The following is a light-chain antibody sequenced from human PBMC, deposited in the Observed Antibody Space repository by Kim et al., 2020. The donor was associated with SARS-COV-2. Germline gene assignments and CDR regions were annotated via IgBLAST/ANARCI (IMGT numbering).Light chain of an antibody. J-gene: IGKJ5*01. CDR3: QQSYTTPTT. CDR1: QSISGF. V-gene: IGKV1-39*01. CDR2: AAS. Sequence: SSVGDRVTITCRASQSISGFLNWYQKKPGKAPKLLSYAASNLQSGVPSRFSGSGSGTDFTLTISSLQPEDFAIYFCQQSYTTPTTFGLGTRLEIK.